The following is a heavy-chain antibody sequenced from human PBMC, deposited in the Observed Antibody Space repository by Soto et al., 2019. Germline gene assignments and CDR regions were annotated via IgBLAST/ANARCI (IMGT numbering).Heavy chain of an antibody. CDR3: ARGYPRSILSTSLTTSYWFDS. J-gene: IGHJ5*01. V-gene: IGHV4-34*04. D-gene: IGHD2-21*01. CDR1: GESLRGYY. CDR2: SNPRGTT. Sequence: QVQLQQWGTGLLKPSETLSLHCAVYGESLRGYYWSWIRQTPAMGLEWIGESNPRGTTNHDSSLTSRAIISIDTSKHQVSLRLNYVTAADTAVYYCARGYPRSILSTSLTTSYWFDSWGQGTLVTVSS.